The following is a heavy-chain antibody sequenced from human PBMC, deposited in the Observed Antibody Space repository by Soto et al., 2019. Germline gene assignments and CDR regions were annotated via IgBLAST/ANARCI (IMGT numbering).Heavy chain of an antibody. CDR3: ARQRTRVRGVSSSGLDV. J-gene: IGHJ6*02. V-gene: IGHV5-51*01. CDR1: GYSFTSYY. CDR2: IHPGDSET. D-gene: IGHD3-10*01. Sequence: GESLKISCKGSGYSFTSYYIAWVRQMPGKVLEWMGIIHPGDSETRYSPSFQGHVIISADKSISSAYLQWSSLEAADTAMYYCARQRTRVRGVSSSGLDVWGQGTTVTVSS.